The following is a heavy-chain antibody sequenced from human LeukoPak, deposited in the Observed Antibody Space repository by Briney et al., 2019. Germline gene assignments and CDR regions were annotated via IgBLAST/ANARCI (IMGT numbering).Heavy chain of an antibody. J-gene: IGHJ6*02. V-gene: IGHV3-74*01. CDR2: INSDGSST. CDR1: GFTFSSYW. CDR3: ARGSITILYYGMDV. Sequence: GGSLRLSCAASGFTFSSYWMHWVRQAPGKGLVWVSRINSDGSSTSYADSVKGRFTISRDNAKNTLYLQMNGLRAEDTAVYYCARGSITILYYGMDVWGQGTTVTVSS. D-gene: IGHD3-3*01.